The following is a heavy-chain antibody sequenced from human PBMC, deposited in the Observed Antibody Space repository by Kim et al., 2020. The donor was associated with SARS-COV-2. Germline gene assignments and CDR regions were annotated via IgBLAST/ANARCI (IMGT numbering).Heavy chain of an antibody. J-gene: IGHJ6*02. Sequence: GGSLRLSCAASGFTFSSYGMHWVRQAPGKGLEWVAVISYDGSNKYYADSVKGRFTISRDNSKNTLYLQMNSLRAEDTAVYYCAKDVGDRIVVALRDYYYGMDVWGQGTTVTVSS. D-gene: IGHD3-22*01. CDR3: AKDVGDRIVVALRDYYYGMDV. V-gene: IGHV3-30*18. CDR1: GFTFSSYG. CDR2: ISYDGSNK.